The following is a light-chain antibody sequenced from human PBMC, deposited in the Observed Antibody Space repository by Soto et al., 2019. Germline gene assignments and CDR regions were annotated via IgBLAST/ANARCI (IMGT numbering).Light chain of an antibody. V-gene: IGLV2-14*01. CDR1: DRDIGAYNY. CDR3: SSYTDRTTLVV. Sequence: QSVLTQPASVSGSPGQSITISCTGTDRDIGAYNYVSWYQQHPGKAPKFMIYEVAIRPSGVSNRFSGSKSGNTASLTISGLQADDEADYYCSSYTDRTTLVVFGGGTQLTVL. J-gene: IGLJ2*01. CDR2: EVA.